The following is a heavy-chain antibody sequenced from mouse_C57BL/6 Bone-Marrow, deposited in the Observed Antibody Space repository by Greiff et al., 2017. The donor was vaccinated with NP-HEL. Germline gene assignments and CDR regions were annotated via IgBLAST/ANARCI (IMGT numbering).Heavy chain of an antibody. CDR3: ARDRRYAMDY. CDR1: GFTFSSYA. J-gene: IGHJ4*01. V-gene: IGHV5-4*01. CDR2: ISDGGSYT. Sequence: DVKLVESGGGLVKPGGSLKLSCAASGFTFSSYAMSWVRQTPEKRLEWVATISDGGSYTYYPDNVKGRFTISRDNAKNNLYLQMSHLKSEDTAMYYCARDRRYAMDYWGQGTSVTVSS.